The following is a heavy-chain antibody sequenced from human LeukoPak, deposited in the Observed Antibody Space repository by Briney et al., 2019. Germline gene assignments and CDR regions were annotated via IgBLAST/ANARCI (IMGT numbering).Heavy chain of an antibody. D-gene: IGHD3-10*01. CDR3: ARLSRYYYGSGSMLDI. Sequence: SETLSLTCTVSGGSISSYYWSWIRQPAGKGLEWIGRIYTSGSTNYNPSLKSRVTISVDTSKNQFSLKLSSVTAADTAVYYCARLSRYYYGSGSMLDIWGQGTMVTVSS. J-gene: IGHJ3*02. CDR1: GGSISSYY. V-gene: IGHV4-4*07. CDR2: IYTSGST.